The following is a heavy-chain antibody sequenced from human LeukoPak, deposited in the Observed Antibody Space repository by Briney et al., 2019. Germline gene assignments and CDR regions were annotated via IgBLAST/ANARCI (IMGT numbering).Heavy chain of an antibody. CDR2: ISGSGGST. CDR1: GFTFSSYA. J-gene: IGHJ5*02. CDR3: ANEGLPAAISSWFDP. D-gene: IGHD2-2*01. V-gene: IGHV3-23*01. Sequence: PGGSLRLSCVASGFTFSSYAMSWVRQAPGKGLEWVSAISGSGGSTYYADSVKGRFTISRDNSKNTLYLQMNSLRAEDTAVYYCANEGLPAAISSWFDPWGQGTLVTVSS.